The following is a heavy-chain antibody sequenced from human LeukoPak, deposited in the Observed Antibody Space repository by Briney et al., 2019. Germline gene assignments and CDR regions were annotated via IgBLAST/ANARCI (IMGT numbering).Heavy chain of an antibody. CDR2: ISYDGSNK. D-gene: IGHD3-3*01. Sequence: GGSLRLSCAASGFTFSSYAMHWVRQAPGKGLEWVAVISYDGSNKYYAGSVKGRFTISRDNSKNTLYLQMNSLRAEDTAVYYCARDRPSYDLWSGPIDYWGQGTLVTVSS. J-gene: IGHJ4*02. V-gene: IGHV3-30-3*01. CDR3: ARDRPSYDLWSGPIDY. CDR1: GFTFSSYA.